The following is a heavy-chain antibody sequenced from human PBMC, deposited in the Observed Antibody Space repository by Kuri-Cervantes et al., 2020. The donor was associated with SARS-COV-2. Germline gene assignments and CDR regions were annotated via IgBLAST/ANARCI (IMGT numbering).Heavy chain of an antibody. CDR2: INSDGSST. J-gene: IGHJ5*02. CDR1: GFTFSSYW. V-gene: IGHV3-74*01. D-gene: IGHD2-2*01. CDR3: AREKGNCSSTSCYRNWFDP. Sequence: GESLKISCAASGFTFSSYWMHWVRQAPGKGLVWVSRINSDGSSTSYADSVKGRFTISRDNAKNTLYLQMNSLRAEDTAVYYCAREKGNCSSTSCYRNWFDPWGQGTLVTVSS.